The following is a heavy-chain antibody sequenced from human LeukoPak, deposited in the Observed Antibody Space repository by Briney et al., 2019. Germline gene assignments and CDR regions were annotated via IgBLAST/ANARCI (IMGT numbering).Heavy chain of an antibody. Sequence: SDTLSLTCAVYGGSFSVYYWSGIRQPPGKGLEWIGEINHSGSTNYYPSLKRRVTISVDTSKDQFLLKLSSVAAADTAVYYCARGRTEYSYGYGHFPFDYWGQGTLVTVSS. D-gene: IGHD5-18*01. J-gene: IGHJ4*02. CDR1: GGSFSVYY. V-gene: IGHV4-34*01. CDR2: INHSGST. CDR3: ARGRTEYSYGYGHFPFDY.